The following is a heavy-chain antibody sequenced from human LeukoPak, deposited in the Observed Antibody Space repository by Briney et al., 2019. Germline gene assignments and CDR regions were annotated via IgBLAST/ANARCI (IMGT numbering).Heavy chain of an antibody. D-gene: IGHD1-26*01. CDR1: GFTVSSNY. Sequence: GGSLRLSCAASGFTVSSNYMSWVRQAPGKGLEWVSVIYSGGSTYYADSVKGRFTISRDNSKNTLYLQMNSLRVEDTAVCYCARDLSEYSGSYLYWGQGTLVTVSS. V-gene: IGHV3-66*01. CDR2: IYSGGST. J-gene: IGHJ4*02. CDR3: ARDLSEYSGSYLY.